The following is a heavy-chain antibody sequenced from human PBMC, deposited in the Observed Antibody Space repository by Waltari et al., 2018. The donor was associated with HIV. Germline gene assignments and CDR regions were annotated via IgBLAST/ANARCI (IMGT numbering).Heavy chain of an antibody. CDR2: IGHYGSKK. J-gene: IGHJ4*02. CDR1: GFSVSRYG. D-gene: IGHD6-19*01. Sequence: QVQLVESGGGVVRPGRSLRLSCAASGFSVSRYGMHRVRQAPGKGLEWVAVIGHYGSKKYYAGSVKGRFTVSRDTSKNTLYLEMNRLRAEDTAVYHCARDPGTLLIAVAGAFDYWGPGIPVTVSS. CDR3: ARDPGTLLIAVAGAFDY. V-gene: IGHV3-33*01.